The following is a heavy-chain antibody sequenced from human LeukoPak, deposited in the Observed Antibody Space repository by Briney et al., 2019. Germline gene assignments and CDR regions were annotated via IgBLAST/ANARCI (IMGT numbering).Heavy chain of an antibody. D-gene: IGHD5/OR15-5a*01. CDR2: IYSGGST. CDR3: AKPREQQLLRIAFDV. V-gene: IGHV3-53*01. Sequence: GGSLRLSCAASGFTVSSNYMSWVRQAPGKGLEWVSVIYSGGSTYYADSVKGRFTISRDNSKNTLYLQLNNLRAEDTAVYYCAKPREQQLLRIAFDVWGQGTVVSVSS. CDR1: GFTVSSNY. J-gene: IGHJ3*01.